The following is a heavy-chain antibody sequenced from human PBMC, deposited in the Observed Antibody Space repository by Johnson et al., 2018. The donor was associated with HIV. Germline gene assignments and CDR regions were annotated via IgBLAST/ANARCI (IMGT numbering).Heavy chain of an antibody. Sequence: QVQLVESGGGVVQPGRSLKLSCAASGFTFSSYAMHWVRQAPGQGLDWVAVISYDGSNKYYADSVKGRFTISRDNSKNTLYLQMNSLRAEDTAVYYSAKLLGIYTYQDAFDIWGQGTMVTVSS. V-gene: IGHV3-30-3*02. J-gene: IGHJ3*02. CDR1: GFTFSSYA. D-gene: IGHD5-12*01. CDR2: ISYDGSNK. CDR3: AKLLGIYTYQDAFDI.